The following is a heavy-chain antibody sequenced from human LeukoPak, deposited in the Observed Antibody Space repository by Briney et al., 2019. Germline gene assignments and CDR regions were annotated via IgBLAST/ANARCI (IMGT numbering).Heavy chain of an antibody. V-gene: IGHV1-2*06. CDR1: GYSFIDYY. Sequence: ASVKVSCKASGYSFIDYYIHWVRQAPGQGLECMGRINLNSGGTNYAQKFQGRVTMTRDTSISTAYMELSRLRSDDTAVYYCATASGSYYPIDYWGQGTLVTVSS. J-gene: IGHJ4*02. D-gene: IGHD1-26*01. CDR2: INLNSGGT. CDR3: ATASGSYYPIDY.